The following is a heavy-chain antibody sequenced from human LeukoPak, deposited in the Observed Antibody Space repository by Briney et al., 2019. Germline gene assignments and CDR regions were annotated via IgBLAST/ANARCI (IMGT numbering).Heavy chain of an antibody. D-gene: IGHD4-17*01. CDR2: VYYSGST. CDR3: AAGDPIYFEY. J-gene: IGHJ4*02. V-gene: IGHV4-59*08. CDR1: GDSISSYY. Sequence: PSETLSLTCSVSGDSISSYYWSWIRQPPGKGLEWIGYVYYSGSTNYNPSLKSRVTISLDTSKNQFSLKLSSVIAADTAVYYCAAGDPIYFEYSGQGILVTVSS.